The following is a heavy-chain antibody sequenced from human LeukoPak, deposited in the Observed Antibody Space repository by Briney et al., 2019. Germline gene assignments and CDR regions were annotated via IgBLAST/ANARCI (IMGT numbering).Heavy chain of an antibody. D-gene: IGHD2-15*01. J-gene: IGHJ4*03. CDR1: GFTLGRYW. CDR3: ARSYCSGDNCYDPDY. V-gene: IGHV3-7*01. CDR2: INENGSEQ. Sequence: PGGSLRLSCAASGFTLGRYWMSWVRQAPGKSLEWLANINENGSEQYYVDSVKGRFTISRDNARNSLSLQMNSLRVGDTAIYYCARSYCSGDNCYDPDYWGQGTLVTVSS.